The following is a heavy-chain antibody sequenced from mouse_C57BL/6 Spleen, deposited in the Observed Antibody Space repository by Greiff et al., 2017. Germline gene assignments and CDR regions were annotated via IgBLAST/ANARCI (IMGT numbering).Heavy chain of an antibody. J-gene: IGHJ4*01. CDR1: GYAFSSSW. V-gene: IGHV1-82*01. D-gene: IGHD2-3*01. CDR2: IYPGDGDT. Sequence: QVQLQQSGPELVKPGASVKISCKASGYAFSSSWMNWVKQRPGKGLEWIGRIYPGDGDTNYNGKFKGKATLTADKSSSTAYMQLSSLTSEDSAVYFCAREVDGYFPYYAMDYWGQGTSVTVSS. CDR3: AREVDGYFPYYAMDY.